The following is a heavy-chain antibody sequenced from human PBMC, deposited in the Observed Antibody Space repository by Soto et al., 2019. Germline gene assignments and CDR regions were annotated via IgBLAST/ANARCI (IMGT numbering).Heavy chain of an antibody. CDR2: IWYDGSNK. CDR3: ARAYCSSTSCHFDY. J-gene: IGHJ4*02. D-gene: IGHD2-2*01. Sequence: GGSLRLSCAASGFTFSSYGMHWVRQAPGKGLEWVAVIWYDGSNKYYADSVKGRFTISRDNSKNTLYLQMNSLRAEDTAVYYCARAYCSSTSCHFDYWGQGTLVTVSP. CDR1: GFTFSSYG. V-gene: IGHV3-33*01.